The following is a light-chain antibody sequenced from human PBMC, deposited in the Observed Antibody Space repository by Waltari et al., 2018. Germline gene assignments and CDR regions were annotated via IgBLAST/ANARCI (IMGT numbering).Light chain of an antibody. CDR3: QVWDRTGDHVI. CDR1: NIGRKT. J-gene: IGLJ2*01. Sequence: YVLTQPPSVSVTPGRTARIPCGGNNIGRKTVHWYQQKPGQAPVLVVYEDKERPSGIPERFSASNCGNTATLTISGVAAGDEADYYCQVWDRTGDHVIFGGGTKLTVL. V-gene: IGLV3-21*03. CDR2: EDK.